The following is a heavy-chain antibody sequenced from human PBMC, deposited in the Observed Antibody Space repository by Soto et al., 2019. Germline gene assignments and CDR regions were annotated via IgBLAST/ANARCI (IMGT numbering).Heavy chain of an antibody. J-gene: IGHJ6*02. Sequence: QVQLVQSGAEVKKPGASVKVSCKASGYTLTIYGITWVRQAPGQGLEWMGWISAYNGNTYYAQKLQGRVTMTTDTSTSTAYMELGSLRSDDTAVYYCARTPGGGLVVYYGMDVWGQGTTVTVSS. D-gene: IGHD6-6*01. CDR1: GYTLTIYG. CDR2: ISAYNGNT. V-gene: IGHV1-18*01. CDR3: ARTPGGGLVVYYGMDV.